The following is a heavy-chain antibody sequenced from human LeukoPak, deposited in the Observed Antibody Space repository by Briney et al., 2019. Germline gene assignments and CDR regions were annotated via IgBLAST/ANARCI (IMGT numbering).Heavy chain of an antibody. V-gene: IGHV4-59*01. CDR3: AREGSLDFWSGPVYYFDY. CDR1: GGSISSYY. CDR2: IHYSGST. J-gene: IGHJ4*02. D-gene: IGHD3-3*01. Sequence: SETLSLTCTVSGGSISSYYWSWIRQPPGKGLEWIGYIHYSGSTYYNPSLTSRVTISIDTSKNQFSLRLSSVTAADTAVYYCAREGSLDFWSGPVYYFDYWGQGTLVTVSS.